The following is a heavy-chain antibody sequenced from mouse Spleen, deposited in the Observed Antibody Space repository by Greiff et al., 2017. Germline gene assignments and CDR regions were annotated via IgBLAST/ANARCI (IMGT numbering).Heavy chain of an antibody. J-gene: IGHJ4*01. CDR3: ARGPSHYYGYDYYAMDY. CDR2: ISSGSSTI. CDR1: GFTFSDYG. D-gene: IGHD1-2*01. V-gene: IGHV5-17*01. Sequence: EVMLVESGGGLVKPGGSLKLSCAASGFTFSDYGMHWVRQAPEKGLEWVAYISSGSSTIYYADTVKGRFTISRDNAKNTLFLQMTSLRSEDTAMYYCARGPSHYYGYDYYAMDYWGQGTSVTVSS.